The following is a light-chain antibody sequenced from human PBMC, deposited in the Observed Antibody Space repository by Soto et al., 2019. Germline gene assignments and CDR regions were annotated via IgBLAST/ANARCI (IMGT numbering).Light chain of an antibody. V-gene: IGKV3-11*01. J-gene: IGKJ4*01. CDR3: QQRTNWPLT. CDR1: QRVTTF. Sequence: PGERATLSCRASQRVTTFLAWYQQKPGQAPRLLIYDASKRATGIPARFSGSGSGTDFTLTISSLEPEDFAVYYCQQRTNWPLTFGGGTKVDI. CDR2: DAS.